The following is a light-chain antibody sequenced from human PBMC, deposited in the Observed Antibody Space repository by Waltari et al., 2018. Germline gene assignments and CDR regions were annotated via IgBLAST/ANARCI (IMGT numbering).Light chain of an antibody. CDR1: GSNIGAGHD. V-gene: IGLV1-40*01. J-gene: IGLJ2*01. Sequence: QSMLTQPPSVSGAPGQRVTISCTGSGSNIGAGHDFHWYQQLPRAAPKLLIYASTSRPLGVPDRFFGSTSGTSASLAITGLQAEDEADYYCQSYDTSLRVVFGGGTKLTVL. CDR2: AST. CDR3: QSYDTSLRVV.